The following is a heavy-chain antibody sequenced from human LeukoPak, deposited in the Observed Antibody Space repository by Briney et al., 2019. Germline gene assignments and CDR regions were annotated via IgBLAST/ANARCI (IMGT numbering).Heavy chain of an antibody. D-gene: IGHD5-18*01. CDR3: AKDNEATLWLGAMVKGWFDP. CDR2: ISGSGGST. CDR1: GFTFSSYA. J-gene: IGHJ5*02. Sequence: PGGSLRLSCAASGFTFSSYAMSWVRQAPGKGLEWVSAISGSGGSTYYADSVKGRLTISRDNSKNTLYLQMNSLRAEDTAVYYCAKDNEATLWLGAMVKGWFDPWGQGTLVTASS. V-gene: IGHV3-23*01.